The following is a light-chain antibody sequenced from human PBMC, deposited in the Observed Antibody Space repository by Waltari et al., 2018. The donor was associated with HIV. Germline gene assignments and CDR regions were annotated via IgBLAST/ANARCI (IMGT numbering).Light chain of an antibody. Sequence: QSALTQPASVSGSPGQSITISCTGTSSDVGGYNYVSWYQNHPGNAPKLIIYEVSYRPSGVSDRFSGSKSGNTASLTISGLQAEDETDYYCSSYTSSSTWVFGGGTKLTVL. J-gene: IGLJ3*02. CDR3: SSYTSSSTWV. CDR2: EVS. CDR1: SSDVGGYNY. V-gene: IGLV2-14*01.